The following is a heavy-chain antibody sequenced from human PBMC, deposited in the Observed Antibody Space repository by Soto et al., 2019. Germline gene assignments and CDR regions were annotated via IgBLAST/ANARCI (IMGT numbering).Heavy chain of an antibody. Sequence: EVQLVQSGAEVKKPGESLKISCEGSGYSFTNYWIGWVRQMPGKGLEWMGIIYPDDSETRYSPSFQGQVTISVDKSISTAYLQWSSLKASDIAMYYCARHRPHSGSYGLTGDAFDIWGQGKMVTVSS. V-gene: IGHV5-51*01. D-gene: IGHD1-26*01. J-gene: IGHJ3*02. CDR3: ARHRPHSGSYGLTGDAFDI. CDR1: GYSFTNYW. CDR2: IYPDDSET.